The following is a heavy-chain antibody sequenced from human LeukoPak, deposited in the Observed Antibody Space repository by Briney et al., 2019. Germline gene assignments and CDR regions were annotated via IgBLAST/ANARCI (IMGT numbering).Heavy chain of an antibody. Sequence: ASVKVSCKASGYTFTGYYMHWVRQAPGQGLEWMGWINPNSGGTNYAGKFQGRVTMTRATSISTAYMDLSRLRSDDSAVYYCARRYSNSSEGFDSWGQGTLVTVSS. V-gene: IGHV1-2*02. CDR1: GYTFTGYY. CDR3: ARRYSNSSEGFDS. D-gene: IGHD6-6*01. CDR2: INPNSGGT. J-gene: IGHJ4*02.